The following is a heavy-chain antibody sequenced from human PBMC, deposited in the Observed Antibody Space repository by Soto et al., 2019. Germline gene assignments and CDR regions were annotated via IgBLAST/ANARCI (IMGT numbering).Heavy chain of an antibody. J-gene: IGHJ3*02. D-gene: IGHD2-21*02. V-gene: IGHV1-69*01. CDR1: GGTFSSYA. Sequence: QVQLVQSGAEVKKPGSSVKVSCKASGGTFSSYAISWVRQAPGQGLEWMGGIIPIFGTANYAQKFQGRVTITADESTSTAYMELSSLRSEDTAVYYCARTMAYCGGDCYWNAFDIWCQGTMVTVSS. CDR3: ARTMAYCGGDCYWNAFDI. CDR2: IIPIFGTA.